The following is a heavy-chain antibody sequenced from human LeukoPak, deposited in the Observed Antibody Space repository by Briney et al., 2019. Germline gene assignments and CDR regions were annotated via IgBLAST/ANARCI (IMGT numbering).Heavy chain of an antibody. J-gene: IGHJ6*03. CDR1: GGSISSSSYY. V-gene: IGHV4-39*01. Sequence: PSETLSLTCTVSGGSISSSSYYWGWIRQPPGKGLEWIGSIYYSGSTYYNPSLKSRVTISVDTSKNQFSLKLSSVTAADTAVYYCAGLLQGGYYYYYMDVWGKGTTVTVSS. CDR3: AGLLQGGYYYYYMDV. D-gene: IGHD1-26*01. CDR2: IYYSGST.